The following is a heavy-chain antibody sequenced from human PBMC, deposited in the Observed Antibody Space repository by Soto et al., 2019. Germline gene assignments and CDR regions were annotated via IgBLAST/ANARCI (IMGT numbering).Heavy chain of an antibody. CDR2: ISQSGST. Sequence: SETLSLTCSVSGDSISRSYWNWIRQPPGKGLEWIGFISQSGSTNYNPSLKSRVTISLDTSKNQFSVKLSSVTAADTAVYYCARRIRAAGNGFDYLGQGSLVTVSS. D-gene: IGHD6-13*01. V-gene: IGHV4-59*08. J-gene: IGHJ4*02. CDR3: ARRIRAAGNGFDY. CDR1: GDSISRSY.